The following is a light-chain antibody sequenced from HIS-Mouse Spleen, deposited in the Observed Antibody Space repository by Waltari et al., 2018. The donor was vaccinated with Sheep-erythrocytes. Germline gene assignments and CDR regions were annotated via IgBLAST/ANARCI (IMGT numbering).Light chain of an antibody. CDR3: CSHAGSSTYVV. J-gene: IGLJ2*01. CDR2: EGS. CDR1: SSDVGSYNL. Sequence: QSALTQPASVSGSPGQSITISCTGTSSDVGSYNLVSWYQQHPGKAPKLMIYEGSKRPSGFFNRFSGSKAGNTDCLTIPGLQAEDEADHYCCSHAGSSTYVVFGGGTKLTVL. V-gene: IGLV2-23*01.